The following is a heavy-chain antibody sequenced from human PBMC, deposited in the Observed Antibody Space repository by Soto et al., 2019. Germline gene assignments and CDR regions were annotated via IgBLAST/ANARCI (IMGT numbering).Heavy chain of an antibody. Sequence: QGLEWMGWINPNSGGTNYAQKFQGWVTMARDTSISTAYMELSRLRSDDTAVYYCARAGGYCSGGSCYNDAFDIWGQGTMVTVSS. CDR2: INPNSGGT. CDR3: ARAGGYCSGGSCYNDAFDI. D-gene: IGHD2-15*01. V-gene: IGHV1-2*04. J-gene: IGHJ3*02.